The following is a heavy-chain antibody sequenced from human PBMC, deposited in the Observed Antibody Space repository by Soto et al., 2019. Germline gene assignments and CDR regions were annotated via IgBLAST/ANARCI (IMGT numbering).Heavy chain of an antibody. J-gene: IGHJ5*02. CDR3: ERGVGAGIHYNQYLWCAP. V-gene: IGHV1-18*01. Sequence: QVQLVQSGGEVKKPGASVKVSCKASGYTFTNYGISWVRQAPGQGLEWMGWINVYNGNTKYAQKVQGRVTMTTDTYTSRAHRALGTLRSHDTAVYFCERGVGAGIHYNQYLWCAPWGQGTLV. CDR1: GYTFTNYG. D-gene: IGHD3-10*01. CDR2: INVYNGNT.